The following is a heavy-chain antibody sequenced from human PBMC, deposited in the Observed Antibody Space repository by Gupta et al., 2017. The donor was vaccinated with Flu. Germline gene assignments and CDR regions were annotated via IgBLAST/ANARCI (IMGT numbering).Heavy chain of an antibody. CDR2: ISYSSGTI. Sequence: EVQLVESGGAVVHPGGSLRLSCAVSGFTFTNYEMNWFRQAPGKGLEWVSYISYSSGTIYYADAVKGRFTISRDNAKKSLFLQMSGLRVDDTGIYYCARVGQRLVHGGVDRWGQGTLVTVSS. D-gene: IGHD3-10*01. V-gene: IGHV3-48*03. J-gene: IGHJ5*02. CDR1: GFTFTNYE. CDR3: ARVGQRLVHGGVDR.